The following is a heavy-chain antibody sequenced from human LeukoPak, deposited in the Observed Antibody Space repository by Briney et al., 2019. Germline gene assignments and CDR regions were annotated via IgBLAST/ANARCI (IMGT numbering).Heavy chain of an antibody. Sequence: GESLKISCKGSGYRFTDYWIGWVRQMPGKGLEWMGIIYPADSDTRYSPSFQGHVSISADKSISTAYLQWSSLRASDTAMYYCARPFVTATSDAFDIRGQGTMVTVSS. V-gene: IGHV5-51*01. CDR1: GYRFTDYW. D-gene: IGHD2-21*02. CDR3: ARPFVTATSDAFDI. CDR2: IYPADSDT. J-gene: IGHJ3*02.